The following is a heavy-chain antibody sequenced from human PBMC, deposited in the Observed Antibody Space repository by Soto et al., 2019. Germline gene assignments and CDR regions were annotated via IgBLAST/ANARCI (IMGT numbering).Heavy chain of an antibody. CDR3: ALTYSSSPLFGSPGLFVDY. J-gene: IGHJ4*02. D-gene: IGHD6-6*01. Sequence: GSGPTLVNPTQTLTLTCTFSGFSLSTSGMRVSWIRQPPGKALEWLARIDWDDDKFYSTSLKTRLTISKDTSKNQVVLTMTNMDPVDTATYYCALTYSSSPLFGSPGLFVDYWGQGTLVTVSS. CDR2: IDWDDDK. CDR1: GFSLSTSGMR. V-gene: IGHV2-70*04.